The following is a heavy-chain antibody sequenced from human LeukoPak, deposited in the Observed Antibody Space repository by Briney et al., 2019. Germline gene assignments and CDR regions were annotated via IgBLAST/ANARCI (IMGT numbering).Heavy chain of an antibody. D-gene: IGHD2-2*01. CDR3: ARPDTRIVVVPAAIGV. J-gene: IGHJ4*02. CDR1: GFTFSSYA. V-gene: IGHV3-23*01. CDR2: ISGSGGST. Sequence: PGGSLRLSCAASGFTFSSYAMSWVRQAPGKGLEGVSAISGSGGSTYYADSVKGRFTISRDNSKNTLYLQMNSLRAEDTAVYYCARPDTRIVVVPAAIGVWGQGTLVTVSS.